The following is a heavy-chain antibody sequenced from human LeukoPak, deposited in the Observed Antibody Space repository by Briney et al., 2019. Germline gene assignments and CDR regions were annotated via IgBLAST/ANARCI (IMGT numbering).Heavy chain of an antibody. D-gene: IGHD3-10*01. CDR1: GFTFSDYV. Sequence: PGGSLRLSCAASGFTFSDYVMHWVRQAPGKGLEWVSRMWFDGSDKYYADSVKGRFTTSRDNPKHTLYLQMNSLRVEDVAIYYCAKGSPHFSIDIWGQGTMVTVSS. V-gene: IGHV3-33*06. CDR2: MWFDGSDK. J-gene: IGHJ3*02. CDR3: AKGSPHFSIDI.